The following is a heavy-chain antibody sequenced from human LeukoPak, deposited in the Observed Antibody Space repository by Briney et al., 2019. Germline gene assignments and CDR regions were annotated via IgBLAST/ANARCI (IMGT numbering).Heavy chain of an antibody. CDR1: GFTFSTYA. J-gene: IGHJ5*02. CDR2: ISGNGGHT. D-gene: IGHD1-7*01. Sequence: GGSLRLSCAASGFTFSTYAMLWVRQAPGKGLEYVSSISGNGGHTYYASSVKGRFTISRDNSKNTLYLQMGSLRAEDMAVYYCAAQGTTTGGFDPWGQGTLVTVSS. V-gene: IGHV3-64*01. CDR3: AAQGTTTGGFDP.